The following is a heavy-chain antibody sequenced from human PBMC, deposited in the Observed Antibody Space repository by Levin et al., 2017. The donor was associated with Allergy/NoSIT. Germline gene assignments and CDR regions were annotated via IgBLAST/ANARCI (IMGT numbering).Heavy chain of an antibody. J-gene: IGHJ6*02. D-gene: IGHD6-19*01. CDR2: IFNSGNT. Sequence: SQTLSLTCSVSGGSVSSYYWSWIRQPPGKGLEYIAYIFNSGNTNYNPSLMSRVTISIDTSKNQFSLKLSSVTASDTAVYFCAGGGSVRSSAMDVWGQGTTVTVSS. V-gene: IGHV4-59*02. CDR1: GGSVSSYY. CDR3: AGGGSVRSSAMDV.